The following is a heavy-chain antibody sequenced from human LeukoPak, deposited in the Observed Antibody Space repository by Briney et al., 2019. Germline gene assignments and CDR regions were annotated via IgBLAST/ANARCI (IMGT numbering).Heavy chain of an antibody. Sequence: SVKVSCKASGGTFSSYAISWVRQAPGQGLEWMGGIIPIFGTANYAQKLQGRVTITADESTSTAYMELSSLRSEDTAVYYCAVPTHSYYDSSGYYPTDYYYYGMDVWGQGTTVTVSS. V-gene: IGHV1-69*13. D-gene: IGHD3-22*01. CDR1: GGTFSSYA. J-gene: IGHJ6*02. CDR3: AVPTHSYYDSSGYYPTDYYYYGMDV. CDR2: IIPIFGTA.